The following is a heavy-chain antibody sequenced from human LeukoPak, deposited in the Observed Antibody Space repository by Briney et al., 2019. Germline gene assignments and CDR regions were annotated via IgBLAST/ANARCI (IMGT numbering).Heavy chain of an antibody. V-gene: IGHV3-30*04. J-gene: IGHJ5*02. CDR1: GFTFSSYA. Sequence: GGSLRLSCAASGFTFSSYAMHWVRQAPGKGLEWVAVISYDGSNKYYADSVKGRFTISRDNSKNTLYLQMNSLRAEDTAVYYCAKDQKGQKWFDPWGQGTLVTVSS. CDR3: AKDQKGQKWFDP. CDR2: ISYDGSNK.